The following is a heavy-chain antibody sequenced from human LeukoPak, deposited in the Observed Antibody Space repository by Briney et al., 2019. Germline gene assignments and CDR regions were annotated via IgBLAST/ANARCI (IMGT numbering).Heavy chain of an antibody. V-gene: IGHV3-23*01. Sequence: GGSLRLSCAVSGFTFSSYGMSWVRQAPGKGLEWVSAISGSGGSIYYADYVKGRFTISRDNSKNTLYLQMNSLRAEDTAVYYCAKGTYYYDSSGYYLDAFDIWGQGTMVTVSS. CDR1: GFTFSSYG. CDR2: ISGSGGSI. CDR3: AKGTYYYDSSGYYLDAFDI. D-gene: IGHD3-22*01. J-gene: IGHJ3*02.